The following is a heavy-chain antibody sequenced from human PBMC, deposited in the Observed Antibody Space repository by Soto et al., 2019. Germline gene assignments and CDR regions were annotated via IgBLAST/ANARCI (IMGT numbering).Heavy chain of an antibody. Sequence: QVQLVQSGAEVKKPGASVKVSCKASGYTFTSYAMHWVRQAPGQRLEWIGWINAGNGNTKYSQKFQGRVTITRDTSASTAYMELSSLRSEDTAVYYCASSYSNYALTDYYYYGMDVWGQGTTVTVSS. CDR3: ASSYSNYALTDYYYYGMDV. CDR1: GYTFTSYA. CDR2: INAGNGNT. D-gene: IGHD4-4*01. J-gene: IGHJ6*02. V-gene: IGHV1-3*01.